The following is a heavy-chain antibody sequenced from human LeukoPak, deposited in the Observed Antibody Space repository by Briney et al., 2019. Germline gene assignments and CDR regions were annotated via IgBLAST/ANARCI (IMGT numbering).Heavy chain of an antibody. V-gene: IGHV4-34*01. J-gene: IGHJ5*02. CDR2: INHSGST. Sequence: SETLSLTCAVYGGSFSGYYWSWIRQPPGKGLEWIGEINHSGSTNYNPSLKSRVTISVDTSKNQFSLKLSSVTAADTAVYYCARGSPARDYDSSGYLTWFDPWGQGTLVTVSS. CDR1: GGSFSGYY. CDR3: ARGSPARDYDSSGYLTWFDP. D-gene: IGHD3-22*01.